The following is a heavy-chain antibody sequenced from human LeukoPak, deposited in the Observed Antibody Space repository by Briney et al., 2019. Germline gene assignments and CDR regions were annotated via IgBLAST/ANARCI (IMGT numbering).Heavy chain of an antibody. CDR3: ARDIRYGDSDY. V-gene: IGHV3-7*05. CDR2: IKEDGREK. J-gene: IGHJ4*02. D-gene: IGHD4-17*01. CDR1: GFTFSRYW. Sequence: GGSLRLSCAASGFTFSRYWMTWVRQAPGKGLEWVANIKEDGREKNHVDSLKDRFTISRDNAKNSVFLQMNSLRAEDTAIYYCARDIRYGDSDYWGQGTLVTVSS.